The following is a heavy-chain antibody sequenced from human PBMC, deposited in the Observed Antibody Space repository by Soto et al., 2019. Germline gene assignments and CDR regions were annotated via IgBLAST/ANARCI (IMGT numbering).Heavy chain of an antibody. J-gene: IGHJ4*02. CDR2: IYHSGST. CDR3: ARGVAAAGTCFDY. V-gene: IGHV4-30-2*01. D-gene: IGHD6-13*01. Sequence: SETLSVTCAVSGGSISSGGYSWSWIRQPPGKGLEWIGYIYHSGSTYYNPSLKSRVTISVDRSKNQFSLKLSSVTAADTAVYYCARGVAAAGTCFDYSGQVPLVTLSP. CDR1: GGSISSGGYS.